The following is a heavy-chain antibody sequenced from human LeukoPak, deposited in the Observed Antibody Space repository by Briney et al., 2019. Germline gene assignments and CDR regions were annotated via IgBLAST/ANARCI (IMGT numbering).Heavy chain of an antibody. V-gene: IGHV3-74*01. CDR3: VRDGYSYGFMLAFDI. D-gene: IGHD5-18*01. J-gene: IGHJ3*02. Sequence: RSGGPLRLSCAASGFTFSGYWMHWVRHAPGKGLVWVSRINSDGSSTSYADSVKGRFTISRDSAKNTLYLQMNSLRAEDTAVYYCVRDGYSYGFMLAFDIWGLGTRVTVSS. CDR1: GFTFSGYW. CDR2: INSDGSST.